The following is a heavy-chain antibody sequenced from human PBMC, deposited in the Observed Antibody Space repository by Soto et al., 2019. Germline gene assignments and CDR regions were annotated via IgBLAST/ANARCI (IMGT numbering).Heavy chain of an antibody. Sequence: PGESLKISCKGSGYSFNSYWISWVRQMPGKGLEWMGRIDPSDSYTNYSPSFQGHVTISADKSISTAYLQWSSLKASDTAMYYCARRRGGDYVYGMDVWGQGTTVTVSS. D-gene: IGHD4-17*01. CDR3: ARRRGGDYVYGMDV. V-gene: IGHV5-10-1*01. CDR2: IDPSDSYT. J-gene: IGHJ6*02. CDR1: GYSFNSYW.